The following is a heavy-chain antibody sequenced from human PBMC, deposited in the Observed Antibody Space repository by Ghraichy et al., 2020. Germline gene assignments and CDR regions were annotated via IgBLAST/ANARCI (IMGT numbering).Heavy chain of an antibody. CDR1: GYTFTSYY. Sequence: ASVKVSCKASGYTFTSYYMHWVRQAPGQGLEWMGIINPSGGSTSYAQKFQGRVTMTRDTSTSTVYMELSSLRSEDTAVYYCASSSSFEVIAARPNYYYGMDVWGQGTTVTVSS. D-gene: IGHD6-6*01. J-gene: IGHJ6*02. CDR3: ASSSSFEVIAARPNYYYGMDV. V-gene: IGHV1-46*01. CDR2: INPSGGST.